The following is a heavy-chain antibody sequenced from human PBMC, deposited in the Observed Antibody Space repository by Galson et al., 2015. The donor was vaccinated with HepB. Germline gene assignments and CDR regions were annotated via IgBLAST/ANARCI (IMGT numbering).Heavy chain of an antibody. D-gene: IGHD3-10*01. Sequence: SLRLSCAASGFTFSSYAMHWVRQAPGKGLEWVAVISYDGSNKYYADSVKGRFTISRDNSKNTLYLQMNSLRAEDTAVYYCATILQEWFGEVPIDYWGQGTLVTVSS. CDR1: GFTFSSYA. CDR3: ATILQEWFGEVPIDY. V-gene: IGHV3-30*04. J-gene: IGHJ4*02. CDR2: ISYDGSNK.